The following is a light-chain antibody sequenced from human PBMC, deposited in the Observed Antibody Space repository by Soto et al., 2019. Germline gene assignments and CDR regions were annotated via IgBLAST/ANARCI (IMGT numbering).Light chain of an antibody. CDR2: ATS. Sequence: DIQMTQSPSSLSASVGDRVTITCRASQSIFNYLNWYQQKPGKAPKLLIFATSNLQSGVPSRFSGSGSGTEFTLTISSLQLEDFATYSCQHSSFSPWTFGQGTKVEIK. CDR1: QSIFNY. V-gene: IGKV1-39*01. J-gene: IGKJ1*01. CDR3: QHSSFSPWT.